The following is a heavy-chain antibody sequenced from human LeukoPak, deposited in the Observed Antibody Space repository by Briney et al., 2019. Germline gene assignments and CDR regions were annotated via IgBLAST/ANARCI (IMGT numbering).Heavy chain of an antibody. D-gene: IGHD3-10*01. V-gene: IGHV3-21*01. J-gene: IGHJ4*02. CDR2: ISSSSSYI. Sequence: GGSLRLSCAASGFTFSSYSMNWVRQAPGKGLEWVSSISSSSSYIYYADSVKGRFTISRDNAKNSLYLQMNSLRAEDTAVYYCARTHSGSYRNPSYYFDYWGQGTLVTVSS. CDR1: GFTFSSYS. CDR3: ARTHSGSYRNPSYYFDY.